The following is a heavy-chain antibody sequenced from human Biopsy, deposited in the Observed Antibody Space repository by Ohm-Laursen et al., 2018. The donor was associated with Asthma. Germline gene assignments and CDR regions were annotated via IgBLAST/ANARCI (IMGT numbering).Heavy chain of an antibody. CDR3: ARDLSGYCTSSACYGFDS. D-gene: IGHD2-8*01. V-gene: IGHV4-31*03. Sequence: TLSLTCPVSGGSLSSGPYYWSWVRQHPGKGLEWIGYINYSGSTFYSPSLESRVTVSVDTSKNQFSLKLSPVTAADTAVYYCARDLSGYCTSSACYGFDSWGQGTLVTVAS. CDR1: GGSLSSGPYY. CDR2: INYSGST. J-gene: IGHJ5*01.